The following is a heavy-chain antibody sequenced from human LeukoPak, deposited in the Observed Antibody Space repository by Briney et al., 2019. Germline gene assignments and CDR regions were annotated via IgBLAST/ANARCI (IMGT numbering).Heavy chain of an antibody. CDR2: IKQDGSEK. D-gene: IGHD3-3*01. CDR3: ARDYYDFWSGWRSYYMDV. V-gene: IGHV3-7*01. J-gene: IGHJ6*03. Sequence: QSGGSLRLSCAASGFTFSSYWMSWVRQAPGKGLEWVANIKQDGSEKYYVDSVRGRFTISRDNAKNSLYLQMNSLRAEDTAVYYCARDYYDFWSGWRSYYMDVWGKGTTVTVSS. CDR1: GFTFSSYW.